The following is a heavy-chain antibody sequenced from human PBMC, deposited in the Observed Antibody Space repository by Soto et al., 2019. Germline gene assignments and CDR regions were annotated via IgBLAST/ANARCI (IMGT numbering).Heavy chain of an antibody. CDR2: IYYSGST. CDR3: ARDLGGYYP. V-gene: IGHV4-59*12. CDR1: GGSISSYY. J-gene: IGHJ5*02. D-gene: IGHD3-22*01. Sequence: SETLSLTCTVSGGSISSYYWSWIRQPPGKGLEWIGYIYYSGSTNYNPSLKSRVTISVDTSKNQFSLKLSSVTAADTAVYYCARDLGGYYPWGQGTLVTVSS.